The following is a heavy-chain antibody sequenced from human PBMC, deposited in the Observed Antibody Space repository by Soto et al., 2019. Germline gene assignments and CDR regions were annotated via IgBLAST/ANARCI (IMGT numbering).Heavy chain of an antibody. CDR2: IIPIFGTA. J-gene: IGHJ4*02. D-gene: IGHD5-12*01. CDR3: ARDQRDGYKYGAFAY. Sequence: QVQLVQSGAEVKKPGSSVKVSCKASGGTFSSYAISWVRQAPGQGLEWMGGIIPIFGTANYAQKFQGRVTVTADESTSTAYMELSSLRSKDTDVYYCARDQRDGYKYGAFAYWGEGTLVTVSA. V-gene: IGHV1-69*01. CDR1: GGTFSSYA.